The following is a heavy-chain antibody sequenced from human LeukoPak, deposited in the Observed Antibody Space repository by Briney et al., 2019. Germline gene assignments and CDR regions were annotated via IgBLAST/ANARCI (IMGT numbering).Heavy chain of an antibody. CDR3: APLDYGSGGWDY. D-gene: IGHD3-10*01. CDR1: GGSISSSSYY. Sequence: PSETLSLTCTVSGGSISSSSYYWGRIRQPPGQGLEWIGSIYYSGRTYYNPSLKSRVTISVDTSKNQFSLKLRSVTAADTAVYYCAPLDYGSGGWDYWGQGTLVTVSS. J-gene: IGHJ4*02. V-gene: IGHV4-39*07. CDR2: IYYSGRT.